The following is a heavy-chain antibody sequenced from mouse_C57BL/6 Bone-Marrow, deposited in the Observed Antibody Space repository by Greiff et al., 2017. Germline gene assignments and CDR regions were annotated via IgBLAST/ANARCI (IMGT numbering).Heavy chain of an antibody. CDR3: ARSRGVWYQAWFAY. D-gene: IGHD2-10*02. CDR1: GYTFTSYW. J-gene: IGHJ3*01. V-gene: IGHV1-72*01. CDR2: IDPNSGGT. Sequence: QVQLKQPGAELVKPGASVKLSCKASGYTFTSYWMHWVKQRPGRGLEWIGRIDPNSGGTKYNEKFKSKATLTVDKPSSTAYMQLSSLTSEDSAVYYCARSRGVWYQAWFAYWGQGTLVTVSA.